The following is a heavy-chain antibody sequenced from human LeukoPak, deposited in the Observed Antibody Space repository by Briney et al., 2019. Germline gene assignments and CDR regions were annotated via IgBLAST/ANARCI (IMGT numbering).Heavy chain of an antibody. J-gene: IGHJ4*02. V-gene: IGHV3-9*01. D-gene: IGHD2-21*02. CDR3: AKDCGGDCYSLDY. CDR1: GSTFDDYA. CDR2: ISWNSGSI. Sequence: GRSLRLSCAASGSTFDDYAMHWVRQAPGKGLEWVSGISWNSGSIGYADSVKGRFTISRDNAKNSLYLQMNSLRAEDTALYYCAKDCGGDCYSLDYWGQGTLVTVSS.